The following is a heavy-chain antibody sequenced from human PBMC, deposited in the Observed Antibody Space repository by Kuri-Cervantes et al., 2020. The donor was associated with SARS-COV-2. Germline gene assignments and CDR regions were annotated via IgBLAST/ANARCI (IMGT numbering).Heavy chain of an antibody. CDR3: ARRITIFGVVIIRRWFDP. CDR2: INSDGSST. V-gene: IGHV3-74*01. Sequence: GGSLRLSCAASGFTFSSYWMHWVRQAPGKGLVWVSRINSDGSSTSYADSVKGRFTISRDNAKNSLYLQMNSLRAEDTAVYYCARRITIFGVVIIRRWFDPWGQGTLVTVSS. J-gene: IGHJ5*02. CDR1: GFTFSSYW. D-gene: IGHD3-3*01.